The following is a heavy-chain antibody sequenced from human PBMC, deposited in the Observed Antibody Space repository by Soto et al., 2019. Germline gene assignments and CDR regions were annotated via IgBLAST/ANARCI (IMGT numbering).Heavy chain of an antibody. V-gene: IGHV4-59*08. CDR3: ARSSSGWYFYDY. CDR2: IYYSGST. J-gene: IGHJ4*02. Sequence: SETLSLTCTVSGGSISSYYWSWIRQPPGKGLEWIGYIYYSGSTNYNPSLKSRVTISIDTSKNQFSLKLSSVTAADTAVYYCARSSSGWYFYDYWGQGTLVTVSS. D-gene: IGHD6-19*01. CDR1: GGSISSYY.